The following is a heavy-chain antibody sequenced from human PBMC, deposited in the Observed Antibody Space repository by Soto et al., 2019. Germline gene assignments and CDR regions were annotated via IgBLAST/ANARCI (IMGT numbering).Heavy chain of an antibody. CDR2: IIPIFGTA. D-gene: IGHD5-18*01. J-gene: IGHJ4*02. V-gene: IGHV1-69*13. CDR3: ARSDTAMVPNFDY. CDR1: GGTFSSYA. Sequence: ASVKVSCKASGGTFSSYAISWVRQAPGQGLEWMGGIIPIFGTANYAQKFQGRVTITADESTSTAYMELSSLRSEDTAVYYCARSDTAMVPNFDYWGQGTLVTVSS.